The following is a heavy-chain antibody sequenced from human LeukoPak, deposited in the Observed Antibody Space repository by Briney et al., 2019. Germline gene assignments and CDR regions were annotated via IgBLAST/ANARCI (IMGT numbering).Heavy chain of an antibody. V-gene: IGHV3-48*01. CDR3: ARVMVSHDSSGWYAFDY. Sequence: GPCLRLSCAASGLTFSTYSMNSVRHHPGKWLELVSYIRSSTSTISYADSVKGRFSISRDKAKNSLYLQMNRLRAEDTAVYVCARVMVSHDSSGWYAFDYRGQGTLVTVSS. CDR1: GLTFSTYS. J-gene: IGHJ4*02. CDR2: IRSSTSTI. D-gene: IGHD6-19*01.